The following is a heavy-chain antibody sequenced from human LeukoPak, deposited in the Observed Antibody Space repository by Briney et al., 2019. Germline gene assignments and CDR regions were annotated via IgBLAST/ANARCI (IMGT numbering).Heavy chain of an antibody. J-gene: IGHJ3*02. Sequence: GGSLRLSCAASGFTFSSYSMNWVRQAPGKGLEWVSSISSSSSYIYYADSVKGRFTISRDNAKNSLYLQMNSLRAEDTAVYYCALLAAAGTSWYAFDIWGQGTMVTVSS. CDR1: GFTFSSYS. V-gene: IGHV3-21*01. CDR2: ISSSSSYI. D-gene: IGHD6-13*01. CDR3: ALLAAAGTSWYAFDI.